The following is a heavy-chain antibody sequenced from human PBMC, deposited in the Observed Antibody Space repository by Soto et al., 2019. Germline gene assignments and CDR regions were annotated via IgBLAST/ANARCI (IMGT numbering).Heavy chain of an antibody. CDR2: IYHSGST. CDR3: AKEGVGVAGHINYYYGMDV. Sequence: SVTLSLTCAVSGRSISSSDWWNLVRQPTGKGLEWIGEIYHSGSTNYNPSLQSRVTISVDRSKNQFSLKLTSVTAADTAVYYCAKEGVGVAGHINYYYGMDVWGQGTTVT. CDR1: GRSISSSDW. D-gene: IGHD6-19*01. J-gene: IGHJ6*02. V-gene: IGHV4-4*02.